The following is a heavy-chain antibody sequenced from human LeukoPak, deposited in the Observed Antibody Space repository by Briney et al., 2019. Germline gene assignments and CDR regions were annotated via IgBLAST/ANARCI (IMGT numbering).Heavy chain of an antibody. V-gene: IGHV1-46*01. CDR1: GYTFTSYY. J-gene: IGHJ3*02. Sequence: GASVKVSCKASGYTFTSYYMHWGRQAPGQGLEWMGIINPSGGSTSYAQKFQGRVTMTRDTSTSTVYMELSSLRSEDTAVYYCARPVSLDAFDIWGQGTMVTLSS. CDR2: INPSGGST. CDR3: ARPVSLDAFDI.